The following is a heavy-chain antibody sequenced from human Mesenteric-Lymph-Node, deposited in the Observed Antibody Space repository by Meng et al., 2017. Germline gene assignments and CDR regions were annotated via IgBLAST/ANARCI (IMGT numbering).Heavy chain of an antibody. CDR2: ISGSGGST. Sequence: GESLKISCVASGFTFSSYAMSWVRQAPGKGLEWVSGISGSGGSTYYADSVKGRFTISKDNSKKMVYMQMNSLRAEDTAVYYCAKSDYGDYVDYWGQGTLVTVSS. J-gene: IGHJ4*02. V-gene: IGHV3-23*01. CDR1: GFTFSSYA. D-gene: IGHD4-17*01. CDR3: AKSDYGDYVDY.